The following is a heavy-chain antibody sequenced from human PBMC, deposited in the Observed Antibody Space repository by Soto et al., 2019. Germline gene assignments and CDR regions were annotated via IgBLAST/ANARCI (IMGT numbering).Heavy chain of an antibody. CDR1: GVSISSNIYY. V-gene: IGHV4-39*01. Sequence: SATLSLTGTLSGVSISSNIYYWGWIRQAPGKGLEWIGNIDYSGSTYYDSSLKRRVTISVDTSKSQFSLKLSSVTAADTAMYYWSFWHSHDFYNKDIYVPWGQ. J-gene: IGHJ1*01. CDR2: IDYSGST. CDR3: SFWHSHDFYNKDIYVP. D-gene: IGHD2-15*01.